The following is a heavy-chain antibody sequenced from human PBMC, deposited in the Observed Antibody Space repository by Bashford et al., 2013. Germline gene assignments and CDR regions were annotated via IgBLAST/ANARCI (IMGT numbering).Heavy chain of an antibody. D-gene: IGHD5-18*01. CDR3: ARRGYSYGFVTT. CDR2: INPSGGST. V-gene: IGHV1-46*01. CDR1: GYTFTGYY. Sequence: ASVKVSCKASGYTFTGYYMHWVRQAPGQGLEWMGIINPSGGSTGYAQKFQGRVTMTRDTSTSTVYMELSSLRSEDTAVYYCARRGYSYGFVTTWGQGTLVTVSS. J-gene: IGHJ4*03.